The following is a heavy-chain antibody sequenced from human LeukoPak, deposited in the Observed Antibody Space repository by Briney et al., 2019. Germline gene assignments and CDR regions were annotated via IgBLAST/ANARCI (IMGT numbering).Heavy chain of an antibody. D-gene: IGHD6-6*01. Sequence: SVKVSCKASGGTFSSYAISWVRQAPGQGLEWMGGIIPIFGTANYAQKFQGRVTITADESTSTAYMELSSLRSEDTAVYYCASYRSKYSSSSPFDYWGQGTLVTVSS. CDR3: ASYRSKYSSSSPFDY. J-gene: IGHJ4*02. V-gene: IGHV1-69*13. CDR1: GGTFSSYA. CDR2: IIPIFGTA.